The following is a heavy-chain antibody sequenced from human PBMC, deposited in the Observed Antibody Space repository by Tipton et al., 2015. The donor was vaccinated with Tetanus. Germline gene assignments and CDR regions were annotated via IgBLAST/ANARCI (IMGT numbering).Heavy chain of an antibody. J-gene: IGHJ4*02. CDR3: AKDLSPLWFGEVY. CDR2: ISGSGGST. Sequence: SLRLSCAASGFTFSSYAMSWVRQAPGKGLEWVSAISGSGGSTYYADSVKGRFTISRDNSKNTLYLQMNSLRAEDTAVYYCAKDLSPLWFGEVYWGQGTLVTVSS. D-gene: IGHD3-10*01. V-gene: IGHV3-23*01. CDR1: GFTFSSYA.